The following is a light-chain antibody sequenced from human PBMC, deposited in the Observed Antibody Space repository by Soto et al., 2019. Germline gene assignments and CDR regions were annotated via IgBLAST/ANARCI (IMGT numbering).Light chain of an antibody. V-gene: IGLV2-23*01. J-gene: IGLJ1*01. Sequence: QSVLTQPASVSGSPGQSITISCTGTSSDVGSYNLVSWYQQHPGKAPKLMIYEGSKRPSGVSNRFSGSKSGNTAPLTISGLQAEDEADYSCCSYAVSREVFGTGTKVTVL. CDR2: EGS. CDR1: SSDVGSYNL. CDR3: CSYAVSREV.